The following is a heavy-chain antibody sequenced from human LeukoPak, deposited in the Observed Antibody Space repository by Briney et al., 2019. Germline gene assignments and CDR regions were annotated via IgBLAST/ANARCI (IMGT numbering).Heavy chain of an antibody. CDR1: GFTVSSNY. Sequence: GGSLRLSCAASGFTVSSNYMSWVRQAPGKGLEWVSVIYSGGSTYYADSVKGRFTISRDNSKNTLYLQMNSLRAEDTAVYYCAREVPATAMYFDYWGQGTLVTVSS. V-gene: IGHV3-53*01. CDR2: IYSGGST. CDR3: AREVPATAMYFDY. D-gene: IGHD2-2*01. J-gene: IGHJ4*02.